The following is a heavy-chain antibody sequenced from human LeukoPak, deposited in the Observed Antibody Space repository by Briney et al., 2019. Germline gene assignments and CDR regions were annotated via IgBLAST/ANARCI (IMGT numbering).Heavy chain of an antibody. CDR3: ARAVIVGATKAFDI. Sequence: PSQTLSLTCAVSGGSISSGGYSWSWIRQPPGKGLEWIGYIYHSGSTYYNPSLKSRVTISVDRSKNQFSLKLSSVTAADTAVYYCARAVIVGATKAFDIWGQGTMATVSS. CDR2: IYHSGST. V-gene: IGHV4-30-2*01. D-gene: IGHD1-26*01. CDR1: GGSISSGGYS. J-gene: IGHJ3*02.